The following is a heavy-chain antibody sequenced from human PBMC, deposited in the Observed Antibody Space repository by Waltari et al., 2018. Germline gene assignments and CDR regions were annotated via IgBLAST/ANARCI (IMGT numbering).Heavy chain of an antibody. V-gene: IGHV3-49*04. D-gene: IGHD5-18*01. CDR3: AHRRRGYSYGLDAFDI. CDR1: GFTFGDYA. CDR2: IRHRAYGGTA. J-gene: IGHJ3*02. Sequence: EVQLVESGGGLVQPGQSLRLSCTASGFTFGDYAITWVRQAPGRGLEWDGFIRHRAYGGTAEYAASVKGRFTISRDDSMSIAYLQMSSLKIEDTATYYCAHRRRGYSYGLDAFDIWGQGTMVTVSS.